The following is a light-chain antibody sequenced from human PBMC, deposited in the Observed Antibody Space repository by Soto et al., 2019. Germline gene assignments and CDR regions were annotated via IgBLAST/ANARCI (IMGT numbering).Light chain of an antibody. CDR3: QQYTDWPT. V-gene: IGKV3-15*01. CDR1: QSITSN. CDR2: AAS. Sequence: EIVMTQSPGTLSLSPGERATLSCRASQSITSNLAWYQQRPGQAPRLLIYAASTRATGIPARFSGSGSGTEFTLTISSLQSEDFAVYYCQQYTDWPTFGQGTKVDIK. J-gene: IGKJ1*01.